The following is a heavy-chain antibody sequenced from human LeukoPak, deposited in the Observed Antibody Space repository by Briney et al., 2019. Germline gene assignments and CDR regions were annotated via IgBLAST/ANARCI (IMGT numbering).Heavy chain of an antibody. Sequence: QPGGSLRLSCAASGFTFSGSWMSWVRQAPGKGLEWVASIKRDESAIFYLASVKGRFTISRDNARNLLFPQMNTLRAEDTAVYYCAKLLGDATTYDYWGQGALVTVSS. V-gene: IGHV3-7*01. CDR3: AKLLGDATTYDY. D-gene: IGHD1-1*01. CDR2: IKRDESAI. J-gene: IGHJ4*02. CDR1: GFTFSGSW.